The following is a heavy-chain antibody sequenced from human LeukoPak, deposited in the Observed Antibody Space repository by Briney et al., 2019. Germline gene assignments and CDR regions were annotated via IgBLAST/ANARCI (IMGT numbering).Heavy chain of an antibody. CDR3: TSAPYCSGGSYFPASLDY. V-gene: IGHV3-73*01. J-gene: IGHJ4*02. CDR1: GFTFSGFT. Sequence: PGGSLKLSCAASGFTFSGFTMHWVRQASGKGLEWVGRIRTKTNSYATAYAASVKGRFTISRDDSKNTAYLQMNSLKTEDTALYYCTSAPYCSGGSYFPASLDYWGQGTLVTVSS. CDR2: IRTKTNSYAT. D-gene: IGHD2-15*01.